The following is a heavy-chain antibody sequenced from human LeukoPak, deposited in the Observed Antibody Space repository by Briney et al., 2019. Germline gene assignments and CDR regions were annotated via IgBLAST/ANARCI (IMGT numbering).Heavy chain of an antibody. J-gene: IGHJ5*02. Sequence: SETLSLTCVVYGGSSSGFYWTWIRQTPGKGLEWIGKINVGGGTNYNPSLKSRVTISVDTSKNQFSLKLSSVTAADTAVYYCARGPYGSGSYYNNVLKRNWFDPWGQGTLVTVSS. V-gene: IGHV4-34*01. CDR1: GGSSSGFY. D-gene: IGHD3-10*01. CDR2: INVGGGT. CDR3: ARGPYGSGSYYNNVLKRNWFDP.